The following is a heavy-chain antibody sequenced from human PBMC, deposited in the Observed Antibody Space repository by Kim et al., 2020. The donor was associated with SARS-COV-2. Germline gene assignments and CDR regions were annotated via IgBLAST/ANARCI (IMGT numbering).Heavy chain of an antibody. CDR2: ISWDGSDI. CDR3: AKDIGFSVLGATDGMIDY. CDR1: GFTFEDYA. J-gene: IGHJ4*02. D-gene: IGHD1-26*01. Sequence: GGSLRLSCATSGFTFEDYAMHWVRQAPGKGLEWVSLISWDGSDIYYEDSVKGRFTISRDNAKNSLYLKMNSLRPEDTAFYYCAKDIGFSVLGATDGMIDYGGRGTLVTVSS. V-gene: IGHV3-43D*03.